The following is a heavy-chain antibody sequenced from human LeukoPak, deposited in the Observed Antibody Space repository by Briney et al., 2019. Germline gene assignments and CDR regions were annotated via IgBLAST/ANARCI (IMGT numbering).Heavy chain of an antibody. CDR1: GGSITSSSYY. CDR3: AKHYRIAAAGSRRPFDY. D-gene: IGHD6-13*01. CDR2: IYYSGST. V-gene: IGHV4-39*01. J-gene: IGHJ4*02. Sequence: SETPSLTCTVSGGSITSSSYYWGWIRQPPGKGLEWIGSIYYSGSTYYNPSLKSRVTLSVDTSKNQFSLKLSSVTAADTAVYYCAKHYRIAAAGSRRPFDYWGQGTLVTVSS.